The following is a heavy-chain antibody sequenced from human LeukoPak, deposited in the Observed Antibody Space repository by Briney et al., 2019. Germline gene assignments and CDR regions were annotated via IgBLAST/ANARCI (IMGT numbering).Heavy chain of an antibody. V-gene: IGHV3-30*02. CDR1: GFTFSSYG. Sequence: PGGSLRLSCAAYGFTFSSYGMHWVRQAPGKGLEWVAFIRYDGSNKYYADSVKGRFTISRDNSKNTLYLQMNSLRAEDTAVYYCANDPDYYDSSGYYFDYWGQGTLVTVSS. CDR2: IRYDGSNK. D-gene: IGHD3-22*01. J-gene: IGHJ4*02. CDR3: ANDPDYYDSSGYYFDY.